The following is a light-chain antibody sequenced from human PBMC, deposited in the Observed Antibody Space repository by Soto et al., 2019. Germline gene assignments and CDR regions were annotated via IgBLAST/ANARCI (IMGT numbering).Light chain of an antibody. CDR2: WAS. J-gene: IGKJ2*01. V-gene: IGKV4-1*01. CDR1: QSVLYSSNIKSY. CDR3: QQYYSTPYT. Sequence: DIVMTQSPDSLAVSLGERATIDCKSSQSVLYSSNIKSYLAWYQQKPGQPPKLLIYWASTRESGVPDRFSGSGSGTDFTLSISSLQAEDVAVYYCQQYYSTPYTFGQGTKLEIK.